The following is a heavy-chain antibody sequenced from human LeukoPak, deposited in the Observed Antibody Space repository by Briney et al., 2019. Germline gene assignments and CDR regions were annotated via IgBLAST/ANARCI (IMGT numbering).Heavy chain of an antibody. CDR2: ISSSSSYI. D-gene: IGHD5-18*01. CDR3: ASKYSYGYYRIDY. J-gene: IGHJ4*02. V-gene: IGHV3-21*04. Sequence: GGSLRLSCAASGFTFSSYSMNWVRQAPGKGLEWVSSISSSSSYIYYADSVKGRFTISRDNAKNSLYLQMNSLRAEDTAVYYCASKYSYGYYRIDYWGQGTLVTVSS. CDR1: GFTFSSYS.